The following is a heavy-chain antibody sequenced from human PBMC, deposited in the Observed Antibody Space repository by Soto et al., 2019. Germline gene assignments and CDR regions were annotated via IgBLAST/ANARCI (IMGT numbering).Heavy chain of an antibody. CDR2: IYYSGST. CDR1: GGSISSSSYY. Sequence: SETLSLTCTVSGGSISSSSYYWGWIRQPPGKGLEWIGSIYYSGSTYYNPSLKSRVTISVDTSKNQFSLKLSSVTAADTAVYYCAAEARPNYYFDYWGQGTLVTVSS. CDR3: AAEARPNYYFDY. D-gene: IGHD7-27*01. V-gene: IGHV4-39*07. J-gene: IGHJ4*02.